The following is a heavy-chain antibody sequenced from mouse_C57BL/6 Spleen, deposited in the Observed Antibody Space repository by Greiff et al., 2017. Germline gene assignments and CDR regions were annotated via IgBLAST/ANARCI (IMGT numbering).Heavy chain of an antibody. D-gene: IGHD2-3*01. CDR3: ARSNDGYYVGAMDY. Sequence: EVQLQQSGPELVKPGASVKIPCKASGYTFTDYNMDWVKQSHGKSLEWIGDINPNNGGTIYNQKFKGKATLTVDKSSSTAYMELRSLTSEDTAVYYCARSNDGYYVGAMDYWGQGTSVTVSS. J-gene: IGHJ4*01. CDR2: INPNNGGT. V-gene: IGHV1-18*01. CDR1: GYTFTDYN.